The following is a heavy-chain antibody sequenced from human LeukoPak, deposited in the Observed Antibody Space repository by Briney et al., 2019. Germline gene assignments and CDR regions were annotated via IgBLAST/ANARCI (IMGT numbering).Heavy chain of an antibody. V-gene: IGHV1-18*01. CDR3: AIGESGIYDFWSPFDY. J-gene: IGHJ4*02. CDR2: ISAYNGNT. Sequence: GASVKVSCKASGYTFTSYGISWVRQAPGQGLEWMGWISAYNGNTNYAQKLQGRVTMTTDTSTSTAYMELRSLRSDDTAVYYCAIGESGIYDFWSPFDYWGQGTLVTVSS. CDR1: GYTFTSYG. D-gene: IGHD3-3*01.